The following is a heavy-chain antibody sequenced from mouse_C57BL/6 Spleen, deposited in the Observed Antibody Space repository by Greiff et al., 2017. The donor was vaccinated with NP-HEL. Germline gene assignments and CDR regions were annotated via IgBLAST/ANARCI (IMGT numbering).Heavy chain of an antibody. Sequence: EVKVEESGEGLVKPGGSLKLSCAASGFTFSSYAMSWVRQTPEKRLEWVAYISSGGDYIYYADTVKGRFTISRDNARNTLYLQMSSLKSEDTAMYYCTRSITTVVGPYAMDYWGQGTSVTVSS. V-gene: IGHV5-9-1*02. CDR2: ISSGGDYI. CDR1: GFTFSSYA. D-gene: IGHD1-1*01. J-gene: IGHJ4*01. CDR3: TRSITTVVGPYAMDY.